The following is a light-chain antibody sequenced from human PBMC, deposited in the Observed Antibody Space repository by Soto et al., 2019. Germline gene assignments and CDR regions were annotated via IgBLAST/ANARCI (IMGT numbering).Light chain of an antibody. J-gene: IGKJ4*01. CDR2: AAS. V-gene: IGKV1-39*01. Sequence: DIQMTQSPSTLSSSVGDRVTITCQASQSISGWLAWYQQKPGKAPVSLIYAASTLQSGVPSRFTGSRSETNFTLIISSLKPEDFETYYCQQSYTTPLTFGGGTKVDIK. CDR1: QSISGW. CDR3: QQSYTTPLT.